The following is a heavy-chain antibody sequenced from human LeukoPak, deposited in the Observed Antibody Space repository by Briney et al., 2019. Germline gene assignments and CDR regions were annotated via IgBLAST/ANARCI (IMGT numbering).Heavy chain of an antibody. Sequence: GGSLRLSCAASGFTVSSNYMSWVRQAPGKGLEWVSVIYSGGSTYYADSVKGRFTISRDNSKNTLYLQMNSLGVEDTAVYFCARGGINYADYWGQGTLVTVSS. CDR3: ARGGINYADY. CDR1: GFTVSSNY. V-gene: IGHV3-66*01. J-gene: IGHJ4*02. D-gene: IGHD3-10*01. CDR2: IYSGGST.